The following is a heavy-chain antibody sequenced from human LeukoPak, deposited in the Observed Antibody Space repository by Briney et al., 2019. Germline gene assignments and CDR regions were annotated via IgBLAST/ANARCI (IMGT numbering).Heavy chain of an antibody. V-gene: IGHV3-23*01. CDR2: ISGSGDRT. CDR3: AKDRLPVAGRQDIWDY. Sequence: GGALRLSCVVAGFTFSNYAMTWVRQAPGKGLGWVSGISGSGDRTYYADSVKGRFTISRDNSNNTLYLQLTSLPDAASAVYYCAKDRLPVAGRQDIWDYWGQGTLVTVSS. CDR1: GFTFSNYA. D-gene: IGHD6-19*01. J-gene: IGHJ4*02.